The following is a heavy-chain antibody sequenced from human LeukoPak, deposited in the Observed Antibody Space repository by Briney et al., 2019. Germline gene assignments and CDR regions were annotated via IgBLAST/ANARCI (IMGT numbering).Heavy chain of an antibody. CDR3: ARRAGQQSFDY. D-gene: IGHD6-19*01. J-gene: IGHJ4*02. CDR2: IVPVVFDT. CDR1: GYDFSSYW. V-gene: IGHV5-51*01. Sequence: GESLKISCKGSGYDFSSYWIVWVRRMPGKGLEWMGIIVPVVFDTSYSPSFQGQVPISADRSISTAYLQWSSLKASDTAMYYCARRAGQQSFDYWGQGILVTVSS.